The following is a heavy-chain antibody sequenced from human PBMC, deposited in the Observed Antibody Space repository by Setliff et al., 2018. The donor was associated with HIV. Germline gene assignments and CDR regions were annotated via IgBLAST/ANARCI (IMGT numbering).Heavy chain of an antibody. J-gene: IGHJ4*02. D-gene: IGHD3-3*01. CDR2: ITPSGDT. CDR1: GGSVSGHY. CDR3: ARHTAPRRITIFGVVPDY. V-gene: IGHV4-34*01. Sequence: SETLSLTCAVYGGSVSGHYWGWFRQPPGKGLEWIGEITPSGDTNYIPSLKSRVTMSLDTSKNQFSLKLSSVTAADTAVYYCARHTAPRRITIFGVVPDYWGQGTLVTVSS.